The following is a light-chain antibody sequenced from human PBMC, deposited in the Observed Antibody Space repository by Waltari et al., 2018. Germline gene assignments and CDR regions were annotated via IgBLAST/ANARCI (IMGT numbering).Light chain of an antibody. J-gene: IGKJ1*01. CDR2: HAS. CDR3: HQYVESPAT. V-gene: IGKV3-20*01. CDR1: QSVSSY. Sequence: EIVFTQSPRTVSLSPGDRATFSCWASQSVSSYLAWAQQKPGQAPRLLIYHASTRATGIPDRFSGSGSGTDFSLTISRLEPEDFSMYYCHQYVESPATFGQGTKVEIK.